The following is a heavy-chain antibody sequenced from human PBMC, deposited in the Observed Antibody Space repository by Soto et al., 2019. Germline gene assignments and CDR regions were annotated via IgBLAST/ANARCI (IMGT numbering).Heavy chain of an antibody. J-gene: IGHJ6*02. D-gene: IGHD3-16*01. CDR2: ISGSGDST. Sequence: PGGSLRLSCAASGFTFSSYAMSWVRQAPGKGLEWVSAISGSGDSTYYADSVKGRFTISRDNAKNSLYFQMNSLRAGDTAVYYCARGGPNWDYYFYGMDVWGQGTTVTVS. V-gene: IGHV3-23*01. CDR3: ARGGPNWDYYFYGMDV. CDR1: GFTFSSYA.